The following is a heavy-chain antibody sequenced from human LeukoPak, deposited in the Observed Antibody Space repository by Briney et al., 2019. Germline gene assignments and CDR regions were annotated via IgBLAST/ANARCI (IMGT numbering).Heavy chain of an antibody. CDR2: MNPNSGNT. CDR1: GYTFTSYD. CDR3: ARGPYSSSWYIVDYYYYYYMDV. D-gene: IGHD6-13*01. V-gene: IGHV1-8*01. J-gene: IGHJ6*03. Sequence: ASVKVSCKASGYTFTSYDINWVRRATGQGLEWMGWMNPNSGNTGYAQKFQGRVTMTRNTSISTAYMELSSLRSEDTAVYYCARGPYSSSWYIVDYYYYYYMDVWGKGTTVTISS.